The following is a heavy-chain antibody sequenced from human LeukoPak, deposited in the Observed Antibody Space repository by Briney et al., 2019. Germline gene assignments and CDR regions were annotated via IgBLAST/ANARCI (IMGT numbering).Heavy chain of an antibody. CDR1: GFTFDDYG. Sequence: GGSLRLSCAASGFTFDDYGMSWVRQAPGKGLEWVSGINWNGGSTGYADSVKGRFTISGDNAKNSLYLQMNSLRAEDTALYYCARGSGSYIFGAFDIWGQGTMVTVSS. D-gene: IGHD1-26*01. CDR3: ARGSGSYIFGAFDI. J-gene: IGHJ3*02. V-gene: IGHV3-20*04. CDR2: INWNGGST.